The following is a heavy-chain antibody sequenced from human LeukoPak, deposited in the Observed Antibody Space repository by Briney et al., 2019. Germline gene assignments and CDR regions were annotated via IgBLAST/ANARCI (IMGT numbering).Heavy chain of an antibody. J-gene: IGHJ5*02. CDR3: ARGQWLTTTENWFDP. CDR2: IWYDGSNK. Sequence: GGSLRLSCAASGFTFSSYGMHWVRQAPGKGLEWVAVIWYDGSNKYYADSVKGRFTISRDNSKNTPYLLMNSLRAEDTAVYYCARGQWLTTTENWFDPWGQGTLVTVSS. V-gene: IGHV3-33*01. CDR1: GFTFSSYG. D-gene: IGHD6-19*01.